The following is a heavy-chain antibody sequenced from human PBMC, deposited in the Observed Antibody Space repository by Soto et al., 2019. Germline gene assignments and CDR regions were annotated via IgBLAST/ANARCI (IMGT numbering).Heavy chain of an antibody. J-gene: IGHJ5*02. CDR1: GFMFSEQA. V-gene: IGHV3-49*04. D-gene: IGHD2-2*03. CDR2: IRNTPYGGTT. Sequence: WFPRLSCNCSGFMFSEQAMTWVRQAPGKGLEWVGFIRNTPYGGTTDYAASVRGRFTISRDDSESIAYLQMNSLKTEDSGVYYCSRGSFGYYGPWGPGTLVTGSS. CDR3: SRGSFGYYGP.